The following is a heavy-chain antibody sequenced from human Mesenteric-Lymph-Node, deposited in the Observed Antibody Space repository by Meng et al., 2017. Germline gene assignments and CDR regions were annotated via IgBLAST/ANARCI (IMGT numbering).Heavy chain of an antibody. CDR1: GDSISSSSSYY. D-gene: IGHD3-10*01. J-gene: IGHJ4*02. CDR2: IYHSGST. V-gene: IGHV4-39*07. Sequence: SETLSLTCTVSGDSISSSSSYYWGWIRQPPGMGLEWIGSIYHSGSTYYNPSLKSRVTISVDTSKNQFSLKLDSVTAADTAVYYCARVPRYYYGSGTYYLDYWGQGTLVTVSS. CDR3: ARVPRYYYGSGTYYLDY.